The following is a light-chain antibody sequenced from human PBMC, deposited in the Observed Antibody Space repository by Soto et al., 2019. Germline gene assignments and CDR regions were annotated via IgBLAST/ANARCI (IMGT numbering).Light chain of an antibody. CDR2: KAS. V-gene: IGKV1-5*03. Sequence: DIQMTQSPSTLSASVGDRVTITCRASQSISDWLAWYQQKPGKAPKLLIYKASSLASGVPSRFSGSGSGTEFTLTISSLQPDDFATFYCQQYNSYPYTFGQGTKLETK. CDR3: QQYNSYPYT. CDR1: QSISDW. J-gene: IGKJ2*01.